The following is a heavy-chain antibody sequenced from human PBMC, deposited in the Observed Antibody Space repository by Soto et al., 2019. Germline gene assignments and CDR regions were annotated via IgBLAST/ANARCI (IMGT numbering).Heavy chain of an antibody. CDR3: ARGDPVVVTDPWFDP. D-gene: IGHD2-21*02. J-gene: IGHJ5*02. V-gene: IGHV4-30-2*01. CDR1: GGSISIGGYS. CDR2: IYHSGST. Sequence: QLQLQESGSGLVKPSQTLSLTCAVSGGSISIGGYSWSWIRQPPGKGLEWIGYIYHSGSTYYNPSLKSRVTISVDRSKNQFSLKLSSVNAADTAVYYCARGDPVVVTDPWFDPWGQGTLVTVSS.